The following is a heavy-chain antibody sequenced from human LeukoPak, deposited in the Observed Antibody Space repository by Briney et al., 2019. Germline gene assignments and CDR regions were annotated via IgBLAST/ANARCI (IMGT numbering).Heavy chain of an antibody. V-gene: IGHV1-2*04. Sequence: ASVKVSCKASGYTFTGYYMHWVRQAPGQGLEWMGWINPNSGGTNYAQKFQGWVTMTRNTSISTAYMELSSLRSEDTAVYYCATFQPYYYGMDVWGQGTTVTVSS. J-gene: IGHJ6*02. D-gene: IGHD2-2*01. CDR1: GYTFTGYY. CDR2: INPNSGGT. CDR3: ATFQPYYYGMDV.